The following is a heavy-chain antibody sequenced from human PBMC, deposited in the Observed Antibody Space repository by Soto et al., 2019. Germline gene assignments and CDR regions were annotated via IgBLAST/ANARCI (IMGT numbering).Heavy chain of an antibody. CDR2: ISGSGGST. Sequence: EVQLLESGGGLVQPGGSLRLSCAASGFTFSSYAMSWVRQAPGKGLEWVSAISGSGGSTYYADSVKGRFTISRDNSKNTLYLQMNSLRAEDTVVYYGTYCSSREPYYYYYMDVWGKGTTVTVSS. V-gene: IGHV3-23*01. CDR1: GFTFSSYA. D-gene: IGHD2-2*01. J-gene: IGHJ6*03. CDR3: TYCSSREPYYYYYMDV.